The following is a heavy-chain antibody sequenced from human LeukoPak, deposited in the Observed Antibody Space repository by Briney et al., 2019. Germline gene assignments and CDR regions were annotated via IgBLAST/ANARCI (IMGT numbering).Heavy chain of an antibody. D-gene: IGHD3-10*01. CDR2: ISGSGGST. CDR1: GFTFSSYA. V-gene: IGHV3-23*01. Sequence: GGSLRLSCAASGFTFSSYAMSWVRQAPGKGLEWVSAISGSGGSTYYADSVKGRFTISRDNSKNTLYLQMNSLRAEDTAVYYCAKCVWGYYGSGSYRHEYFQHWGQGTLIIVSS. J-gene: IGHJ1*01. CDR3: AKCVWGYYGSGSYRHEYFQH.